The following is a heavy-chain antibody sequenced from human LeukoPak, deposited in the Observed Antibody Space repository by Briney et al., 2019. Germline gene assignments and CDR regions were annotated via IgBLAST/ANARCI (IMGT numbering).Heavy chain of an antibody. D-gene: IGHD6-13*01. V-gene: IGHV3-9*01. CDR2: ISWNSGSI. J-gene: IGHJ4*02. CDR3: AREVAAAGPEDY. Sequence: GGSLRLSCAASGFTFDDYAMHWVRQAPGKGLEWVSGISWNSGSIGYADSVKGRFTISRDNSKNTLYLQMNSLRAEDTAVYYCAREVAAAGPEDYWGQGTLVTVSS. CDR1: GFTFDDYA.